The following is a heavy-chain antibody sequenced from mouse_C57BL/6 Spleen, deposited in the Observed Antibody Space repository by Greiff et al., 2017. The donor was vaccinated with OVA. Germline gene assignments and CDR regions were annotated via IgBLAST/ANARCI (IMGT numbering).Heavy chain of an antibody. D-gene: IGHD2-4*01. CDR2: IDPSDSYT. Sequence: VQLQQPGAELVMPGASVKLSCKASGYTFTSYWMHWVKQRPGQGLEWIGEIDPSDSYTNYNQKFKGKSTLTVDKSSSTAYMQLSSLTSEDSAVYYCARRRLEDYAMDYWGQGTSVTVSS. CDR3: ARRRLEDYAMDY. J-gene: IGHJ4*01. V-gene: IGHV1-69*01. CDR1: GYTFTSYW.